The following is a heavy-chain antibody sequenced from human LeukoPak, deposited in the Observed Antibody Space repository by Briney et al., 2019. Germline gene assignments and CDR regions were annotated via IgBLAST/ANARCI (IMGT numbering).Heavy chain of an antibody. CDR1: GYTFTGYY. D-gene: IGHD6-19*01. CDR2: INPNSGGT. J-gene: IGHJ4*02. V-gene: IGHV1-2*02. CDR3: ARDSSSGWYDSDY. Sequence: ASVKVSCKASGYTFTGYYMHWVRQAPGRGLEWMGWINPNSGGTNYAQKFQGRVTMTRDTSISTAYMELSRLRSDDTAVYYCARDSSSGWYDSDYWGQGTLVTVSS.